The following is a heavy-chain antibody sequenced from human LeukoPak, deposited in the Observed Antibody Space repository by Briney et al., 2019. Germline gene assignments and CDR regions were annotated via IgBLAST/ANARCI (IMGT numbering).Heavy chain of an antibody. J-gene: IGHJ4*02. Sequence: PGRSLRLSCAASGFTFSSYTMNWVRQAPGKGLEWVSYISSSSSTIYYADSVKGRFTISRDNAKNSLYLQMNSLRDDDTAVYYCARAVQSYSTPIFDYWGQGTLVTVSS. V-gene: IGHV3-48*02. D-gene: IGHD2-15*01. CDR1: GFTFSSYT. CDR2: ISSSSSTI. CDR3: ARAVQSYSTPIFDY.